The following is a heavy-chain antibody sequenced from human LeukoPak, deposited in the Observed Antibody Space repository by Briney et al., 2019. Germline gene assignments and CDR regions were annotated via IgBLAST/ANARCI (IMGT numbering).Heavy chain of an antibody. V-gene: IGHV3-11*01. CDR1: GFTFSDYY. CDR3: ASGLSSSSYLDY. J-gene: IGHJ4*02. D-gene: IGHD6-13*01. CDR2: ISSSGTTI. Sequence: PGGSLRLSCAASGFTFSDYYMIWIRQAPGKGLEGVSYISSSGTTIYYADSVKGRFTISRDNAKNSLYLQMNSLRAEDTAVYYCASGLSSSSYLDYWGQGTLVTVSS.